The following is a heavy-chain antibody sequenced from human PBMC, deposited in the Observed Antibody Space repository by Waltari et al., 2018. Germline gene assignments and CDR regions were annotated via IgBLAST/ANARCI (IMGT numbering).Heavy chain of an antibody. D-gene: IGHD3-10*01. V-gene: IGHV4-61*02. Sequence: QLELQESGPGLVKPSETLSLTCIVSGASISISSRDYWGWIRQPAGKGLEWIGRIYTSGSTNYNPSLKSRVTISVDTSKNQFSLKLSSVTAADTAVYYCARSYYRSYFDYWGQGTLVTVSS. CDR2: IYTSGST. J-gene: IGHJ4*02. CDR3: ARSYYRSYFDY. CDR1: GASISISSRDY.